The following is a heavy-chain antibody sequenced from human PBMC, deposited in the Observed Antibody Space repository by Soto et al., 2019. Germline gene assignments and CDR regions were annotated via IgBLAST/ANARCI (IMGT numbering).Heavy chain of an antibody. V-gene: IGHV3-15*01. J-gene: IGHJ6*02. CDR1: GFTFSNAW. CDR3: TAQEWELGSDYYYYGMDV. D-gene: IGHD1-26*01. CDR2: IKSKTDGGTT. Sequence: EVQLVESGGGLVKPGGSLRLSCAASGFTFSNAWMSWVRQAPGKGLEWVGRIKSKTDGGTTDYAAPVKGRFTISRDDSKNTLYLQMNSLKTEDTAVYYCTAQEWELGSDYYYYGMDVWGQGTTVTVSS.